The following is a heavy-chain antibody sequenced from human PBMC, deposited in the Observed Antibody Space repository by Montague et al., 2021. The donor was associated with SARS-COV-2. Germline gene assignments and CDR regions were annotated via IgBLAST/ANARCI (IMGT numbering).Heavy chain of an antibody. D-gene: IGHD3-16*01. J-gene: IGHJ4*02. Sequence: SLRLSCAASGFTFSSSAMHWVRQAPGKGLEWVAVISYDGSNKYYADSVKGRFTISRDNSKNTLYLQMNSLRAEDTAVYYCARDYDDYIWGSWGPFDYWGQGTLVTVAS. CDR3: ARDYDDYIWGSWGPFDY. CDR2: ISYDGSNK. CDR1: GFTFSSSA. V-gene: IGHV3-30*04.